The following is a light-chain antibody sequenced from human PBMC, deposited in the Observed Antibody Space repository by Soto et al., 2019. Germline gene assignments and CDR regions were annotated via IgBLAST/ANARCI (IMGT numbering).Light chain of an antibody. CDR1: QSVGSN. J-gene: IGKJ3*01. Sequence: ERVMTQSPATLSVSPGERATLSCRASQSVGSNLAWYQQKPGQAPRLLIFGASSRATGLPARFSGSGSGTEFTLTINSLQSEDFAVYFCQQYDNLPLTFGPGTKVDIK. CDR3: QQYDNLPLT. CDR2: GAS. V-gene: IGKV3-15*01.